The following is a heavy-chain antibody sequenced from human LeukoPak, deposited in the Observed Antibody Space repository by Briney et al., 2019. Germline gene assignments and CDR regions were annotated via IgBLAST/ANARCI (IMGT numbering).Heavy chain of an antibody. J-gene: IGHJ4*02. CDR2: ISDSGGST. CDR3: AKRGVVIRVILVGFHKEAYYFES. V-gene: IGHV3-23*01. D-gene: IGHD3/OR15-3a*01. Sequence: GSLRLSCAVSGITLSNYGMSWVRQAPGKGLEWVAGISDSGGSTKYADSVKGRFTIARDNRKNTLYLQMNSLRAEDTAVYFCAKRGVVIRVILVGFHKEAYYFESWGQGAPVTVSS. CDR1: GITLSNYG.